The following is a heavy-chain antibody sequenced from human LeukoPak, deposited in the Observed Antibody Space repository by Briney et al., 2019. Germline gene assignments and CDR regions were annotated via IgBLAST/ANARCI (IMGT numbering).Heavy chain of an antibody. D-gene: IGHD5-18*01. CDR1: GGSISGHY. CDR2: IFSTGAT. V-gene: IGHV4-59*11. CDR3: AAPPRGYSYGFDY. J-gene: IGHJ4*02. Sequence: SETLSLPCTVSGGSISGHYWTWIRLPPGKGLELIGHIFSTGATHYNPSLRSRVTMSIDTSKNQFSLRLSSVNVADTAVYYCAAPPRGYSYGFDYWGQGTLVTVSS.